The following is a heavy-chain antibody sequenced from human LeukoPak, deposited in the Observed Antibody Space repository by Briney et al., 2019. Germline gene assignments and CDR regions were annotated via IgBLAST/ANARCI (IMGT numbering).Heavy chain of an antibody. Sequence: GGSPRLSCAASGFTFSSYAMSWVRQAPGKGLEWVSSISAIGGGTYYADSVKGRFTISRDNSKNKLFLQMNSLRAEDTAVYYCAKEDSSWFDYWGQGTLVSVSS. V-gene: IGHV3-23*01. CDR2: ISAIGGGT. J-gene: IGHJ4*02. CDR1: GFTFSSYA. CDR3: AKEDSSWFDY.